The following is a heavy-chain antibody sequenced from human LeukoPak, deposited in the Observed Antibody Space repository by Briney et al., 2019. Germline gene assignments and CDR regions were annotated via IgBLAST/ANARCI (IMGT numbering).Heavy chain of an antibody. D-gene: IGHD3-3*01. Sequence: SVKASCKASGGTFSSYAISWVRQAPGQGLEWMGGIIPIFGIANYAQKFQGRVTITADESTSTAYMELSSLRSEDTAVYYCARGRRITIFGVVHVAFDIWGQGTMVTVSS. V-gene: IGHV1-69*13. CDR1: GGTFSSYA. J-gene: IGHJ3*02. CDR3: ARGRRITIFGVVHVAFDI. CDR2: IIPIFGIA.